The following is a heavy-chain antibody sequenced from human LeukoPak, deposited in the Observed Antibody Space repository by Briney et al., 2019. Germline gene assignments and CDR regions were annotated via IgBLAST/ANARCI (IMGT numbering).Heavy chain of an antibody. CDR3: ARGMGFWSGYVFY. Sequence: SETLSLTCAVYGGSFSGYYWSWIRQPPGKGLEWIGEINHSGSTNYNPSLKSRVTISVDTSKNQFSLKLSSVTAADTAVYYWARGMGFWSGYVFYWGQGTLVTVSS. CDR2: INHSGST. V-gene: IGHV4-34*01. D-gene: IGHD3-3*01. J-gene: IGHJ4*02. CDR1: GGSFSGYY.